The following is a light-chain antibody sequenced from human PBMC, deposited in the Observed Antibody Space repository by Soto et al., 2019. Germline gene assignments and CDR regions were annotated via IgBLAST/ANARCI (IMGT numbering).Light chain of an antibody. CDR1: QAISIY. J-gene: IGKJ3*01. V-gene: IGKV1-27*01. Sequence: DIQLTQSPPSLSASVGDRVTITCRASQAISIYVAWYQQKPGKIPKLLIFSASTVQSGVPSRFSGSGSGTDFTLTISILQPEDVATYYCQKYNSAPLTFGPGTKVDLK. CDR2: SAS. CDR3: QKYNSAPLT.